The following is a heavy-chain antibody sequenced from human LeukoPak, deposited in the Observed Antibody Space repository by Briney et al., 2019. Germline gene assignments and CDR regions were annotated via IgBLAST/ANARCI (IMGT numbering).Heavy chain of an antibody. CDR2: IYSGGST. Sequence: PGGSLRLSCAASGFIVSNDYMSWVRQAPGEGLEWVSVIYSGGSTYYADSVKGRFTISRDNSKNTVYLQMNSLRAEDTAVYYCARYYYDSSGYPYYFDYWGQGTLVTVSS. J-gene: IGHJ4*02. CDR3: ARYYYDSSGYPYYFDY. CDR1: GFIVSNDY. D-gene: IGHD3-22*01. V-gene: IGHV3-53*01.